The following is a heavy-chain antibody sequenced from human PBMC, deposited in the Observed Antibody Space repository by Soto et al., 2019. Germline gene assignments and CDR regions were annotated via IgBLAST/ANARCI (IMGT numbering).Heavy chain of an antibody. CDR3: ARCPQPPDTADPYAVDV. CDR2: IVPSVDTT. Sequence: QVQLVQSGTEVKKPGASVKVSCKASGGTFSRSGFHWVRQAPGQGLEWMGMIVPSVDTTNYAQKFQARVTISADQFTSTVYMELRSLRYEDTAVYYCARCPQPPDTADPYAVDVWGQGTRVILSS. V-gene: IGHV1-69*18. J-gene: IGHJ6*02. CDR1: GGTFSRSG. D-gene: IGHD5-18*01.